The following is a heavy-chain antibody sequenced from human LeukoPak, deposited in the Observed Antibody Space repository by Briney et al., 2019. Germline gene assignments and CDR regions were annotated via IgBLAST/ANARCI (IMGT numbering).Heavy chain of an antibody. J-gene: IGHJ3*02. CDR2: IIPIFGTA. CDR3: ARDRSRLDDAFDI. Sequence: AASVKVSCKASGGTFSSYAISWVRQAPGQGLEWMGGIIPIFGTANYAQKFQGRVTITADESTSTAYMELSSLRSEDTAVYYCARDRSRLDDAFDIWGQGTMVTVSS. V-gene: IGHV1-69*13. CDR1: GGTFSSYA. D-gene: IGHD3-22*01.